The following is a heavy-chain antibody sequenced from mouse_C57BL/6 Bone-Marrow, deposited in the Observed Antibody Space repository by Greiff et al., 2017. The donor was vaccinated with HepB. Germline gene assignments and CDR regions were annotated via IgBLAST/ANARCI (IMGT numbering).Heavy chain of an antibody. Sequence: QLKQSGAELVRPGASVKLSCTASGFNIKDDYMHWVKQRPEQGLEWIGWIDPENGDTEYASKFQGKATITADTSSNTAYLQLSSLTSEDTAVYYCTNGNPYYYAMDYWGQGTSVTVSS. J-gene: IGHJ4*01. CDR3: TNGNPYYYAMDY. CDR2: IDPENGDT. CDR1: GFNIKDDY. V-gene: IGHV14-4*01. D-gene: IGHD2-1*01.